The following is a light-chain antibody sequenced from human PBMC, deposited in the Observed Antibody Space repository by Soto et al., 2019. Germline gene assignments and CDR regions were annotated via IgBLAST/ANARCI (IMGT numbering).Light chain of an antibody. CDR2: AAS. J-gene: IGKJ5*01. V-gene: IGKV1-9*01. Sequence: DIQLTQSPSFLSASVGDRVTITCRASQDINTYLAWYQQKPGKAPKLLIFAASTLQNGVPSRFSGSGSRKEFTVTITRLQPEDFTTYYCQKRKNYQITFGQGKRLEIK. CDR1: QDINTY. CDR3: QKRKNYQIT.